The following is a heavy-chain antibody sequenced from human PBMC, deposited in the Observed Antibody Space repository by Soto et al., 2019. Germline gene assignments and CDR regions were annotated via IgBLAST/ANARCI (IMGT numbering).Heavy chain of an antibody. D-gene: IGHD1-1*01. CDR3: AKGLRFMEH. J-gene: IGHJ1*01. Sequence: PGGSLRLSCVASGFTFSSYALNWVRQAPGKGLEWVALISNDGMNTFYADSVKGRMTVSRDKAEKTMYLQMNSLTAEDTAVYYCAKGLRFMEHWGQGTVVTVSS. CDR1: GFTFSSYA. CDR2: ISNDGMNT. V-gene: IGHV3-30-3*02.